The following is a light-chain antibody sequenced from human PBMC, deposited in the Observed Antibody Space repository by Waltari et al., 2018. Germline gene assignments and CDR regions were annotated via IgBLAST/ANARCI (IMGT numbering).Light chain of an antibody. V-gene: IGKV1-16*01. CDR1: QAIGNN. Sequence: DISMTQSPPSLSASVGDTVTITCPASQAIGNNLNWYQQKPGKAPTLLNYRASSLQSGIPSRLSGSGSGTDFTLVISSLQSEDFATYYCQQGYTYPPTFGQGTKLEI. CDR2: RAS. J-gene: IGKJ1*01. CDR3: QQGYTYPPT.